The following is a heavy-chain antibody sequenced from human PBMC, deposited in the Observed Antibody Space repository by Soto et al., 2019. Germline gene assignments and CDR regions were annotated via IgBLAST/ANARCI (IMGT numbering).Heavy chain of an antibody. D-gene: IGHD1-7*01. V-gene: IGHV6-1*01. CDR2: TYYRPRWYC. CDR1: GGSVSSNSSA. J-gene: IGHJ6*03. Sequence: PSQTLSLTGVISGGSVSSNSSAWNWIRQSPSRGLERLGRTYYRPRWYCDYAVSVRSRITVNPDTSKNQFSLQLTSVPPEDTAVYYCAGTTSHYWYYMDVWAKGTTVTVSS. CDR3: AGTTSHYWYYMDV.